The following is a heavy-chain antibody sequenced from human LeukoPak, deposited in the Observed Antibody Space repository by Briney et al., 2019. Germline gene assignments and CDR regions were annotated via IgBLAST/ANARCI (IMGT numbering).Heavy chain of an antibody. CDR2: ISSSSSYI. CDR3: AREGWNYYYYYYYYMDV. CDR1: GFTFSSYS. D-gene: IGHD1-7*01. V-gene: IGHV3-21*01. Sequence: GGSLRLSCAASGFTFSSYSMNWVRQAPGKGLEWVSSISSSSSYIYYADSVKGRFTISRDNAKNSLYLQMNSLRAEDTAVYYCAREGWNYYYYYYYYMDVWGKGTTVTVSS. J-gene: IGHJ6*03.